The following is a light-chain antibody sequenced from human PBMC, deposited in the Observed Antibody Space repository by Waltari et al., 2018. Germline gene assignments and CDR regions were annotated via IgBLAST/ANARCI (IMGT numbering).Light chain of an antibody. Sequence: QSALTQPPSASGSPGQSVTISCPGTSSDVGGYYFVSWYQQHPGKAPQVIIYAVTPRPSGVPDRFSGSKSGNTASLTVSGLQAEDEADYYCGSYAGSNIFVFGTGTKVTVL. CDR1: SSDVGGYYF. CDR2: AVT. J-gene: IGLJ1*01. CDR3: GSYAGSNIFV. V-gene: IGLV2-8*01.